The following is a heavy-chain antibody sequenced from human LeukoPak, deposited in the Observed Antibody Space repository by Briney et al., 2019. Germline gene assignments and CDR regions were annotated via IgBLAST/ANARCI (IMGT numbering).Heavy chain of an antibody. CDR2: IKSKTDGGTT. CDR1: GFTFINAW. D-gene: IGHD2-21*01. V-gene: IGHV3-15*01. CDR3: STSPGDESDF. J-gene: IGHJ4*02. Sequence: GGSLRLSCAASGFTFINAWMTWVRQAPGKGLEWVGRIKSKTDGGTTDYAAPVKGRFSISRDDSKNTLYLQMNSLKTEDTAVYYCSTSPGDESDFWGQGTLVTVSS.